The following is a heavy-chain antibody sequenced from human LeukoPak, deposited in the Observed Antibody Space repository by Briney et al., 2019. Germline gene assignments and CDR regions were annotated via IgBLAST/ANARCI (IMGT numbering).Heavy chain of an antibody. CDR1: GGSISSSSYY. D-gene: IGHD4-23*01. J-gene: IGHJ6*02. V-gene: IGHV4-39*07. CDR2: VYYSGST. Sequence: SETLSLTCTVSGGSISSSSYYWGWIRQPPGKGLEWIGSVYYSGSTYCNPSLKSRVTISVDTSKNQFSLKLSSVTAADTAVYYCARGVRGGNGFGVHYYGMDVWGQGTTVTVSS. CDR3: ARGVRGGNGFGVHYYGMDV.